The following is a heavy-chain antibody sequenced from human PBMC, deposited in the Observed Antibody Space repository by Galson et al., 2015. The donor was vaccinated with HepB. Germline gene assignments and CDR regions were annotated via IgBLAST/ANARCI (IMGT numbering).Heavy chain of an antibody. V-gene: IGHV4-39*01. CDR2: IYYSGST. Sequence: ETLSLTCTVSGGSISSSSYYWGWIRQPPGKGLEWIGSIYYSGSTYYNPSLKSRVTISVDTSKNQFSLKLSSVTAADTAVYYCARGIESVAGLEGEYFDLWGRGTLVTVSS. CDR3: ARGIESVAGLEGEYFDL. CDR1: GGSISSSSYY. J-gene: IGHJ2*01. D-gene: IGHD6-19*01.